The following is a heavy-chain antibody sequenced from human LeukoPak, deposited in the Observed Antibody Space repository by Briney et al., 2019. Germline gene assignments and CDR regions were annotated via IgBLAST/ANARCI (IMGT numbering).Heavy chain of an antibody. J-gene: IGHJ4*02. CDR1: GGSISSYY. Sequence: PSETLSLTCTVSGGSISSYYWSWIRQPPGKGLEWIGYIYYSGSTNCNPSLKSRVTISVDTSKNQFSLKLSSVTAADTAAYYCTAGNWNYQSFAYWGQGTLVTVSS. CDR2: IYYSGST. V-gene: IGHV4-59*01. CDR3: TAGNWNYQSFAY. D-gene: IGHD1-7*01.